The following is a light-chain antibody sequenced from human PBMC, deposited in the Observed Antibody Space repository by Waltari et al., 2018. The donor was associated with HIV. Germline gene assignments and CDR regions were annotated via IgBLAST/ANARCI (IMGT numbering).Light chain of an antibody. J-gene: IGLJ1*01. Sequence: QSALTQPASVSGSPGQSITISCTGTRSDVGAYKCVSWYQQHPDNSPKLMIYDVNNRPSGISDRFSGSKSGNTASLTISGLQAEDEADYYCSSFTTSSTLVFGTGTKVTVL. CDR2: DVN. CDR3: SSFTTSSTLV. V-gene: IGLV2-14*03. CDR1: RSDVGAYKC.